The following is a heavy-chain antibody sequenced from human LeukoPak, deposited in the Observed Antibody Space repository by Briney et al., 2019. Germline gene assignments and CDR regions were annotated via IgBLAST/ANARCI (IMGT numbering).Heavy chain of an antibody. V-gene: IGHV3-11*03. D-gene: IGHD3-22*01. CDR3: ASGYYDSSGYYYRGYFDY. Sequence: GGSLRLSCAASGFTFSDNYMSWIRQAPGKGLEWVSYISGSSSYTNYVDSVKGRFTISRDNAKNSLYLQMNSLRAEDTAVYYCASGYYDSSGYYYRGYFDYWGEGTLVTVSS. CDR2: ISGSSSYT. J-gene: IGHJ4*02. CDR1: GFTFSDNY.